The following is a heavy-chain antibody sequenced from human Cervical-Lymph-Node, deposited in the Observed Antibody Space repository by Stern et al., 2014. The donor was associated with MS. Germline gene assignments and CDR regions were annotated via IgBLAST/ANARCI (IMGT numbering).Heavy chain of an antibody. D-gene: IGHD4-11*01. V-gene: IGHV1-69*01. J-gene: IGHJ5*02. CDR3: ARGPYSNYASTWFDT. Sequence: QVQLVQSGAEVKKPGSSVKVSCKASGGTFNTYAFTWVRQAPGQGLEWMGGIIPIFTQTDYAQKFQGRVTISADESTTTAYMDLSSLRSEDTAVYYCARGPYSNYASTWFDTWGQGTLLTVSS. CDR1: GGTFNTYA. CDR2: IIPIFTQT.